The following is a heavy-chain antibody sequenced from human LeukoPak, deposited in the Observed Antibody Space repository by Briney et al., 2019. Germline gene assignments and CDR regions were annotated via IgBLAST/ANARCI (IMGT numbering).Heavy chain of an antibody. CDR1: GFTFSSYG. D-gene: IGHD1-26*01. CDR2: IWDDGSNK. V-gene: IGHV3-33*08. Sequence: PGGSLRLSCAASGFTFSSYGMHWVRRAPGKGLEWVAVIWDDGSNKYYADSVKGRFTISRDNSNNTLYLQMNTLRAEDTAVYYCASARVWLGGSWFDSWGEGTLVTVSS. J-gene: IGHJ5*01. CDR3: ASARVWLGGSWFDS.